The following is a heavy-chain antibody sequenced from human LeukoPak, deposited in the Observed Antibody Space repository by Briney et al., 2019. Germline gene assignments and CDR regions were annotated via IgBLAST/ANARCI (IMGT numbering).Heavy chain of an antibody. CDR2: IMPLFGTA. J-gene: IGHJ5*02. CDR1: GGTFNNSA. D-gene: IGHD5-12*01. Sequence: SVKVSRKTSGGTFNNSAISWVRQAPGQGLEWLGGIMPLFGTAGYAQKFQGRVTITKDESTRTVYLELTSLTSDDTAVYYCARDVHGGYGSGWFDPWGQGTLVSVSS. V-gene: IGHV1-69*05. CDR3: ARDVHGGYGSGWFDP.